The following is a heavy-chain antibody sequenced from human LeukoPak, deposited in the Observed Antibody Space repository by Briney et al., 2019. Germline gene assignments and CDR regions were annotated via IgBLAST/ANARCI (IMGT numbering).Heavy chain of an antibody. D-gene: IGHD3-22*01. CDR1: GYTFTSYG. CDR3: ARIARYYYDSSGYCDY. Sequence: ASVKVSCKASGYTFTSYGISWVRQAPGQGLEWMGIINPSGGSTSYAQKFQGRVTMTRDMSTSTVYMELSSLRSEDTAVYYCARIARYYYDSSGYCDYWGQGTLVTVSS. J-gene: IGHJ4*02. CDR2: INPSGGST. V-gene: IGHV1-46*01.